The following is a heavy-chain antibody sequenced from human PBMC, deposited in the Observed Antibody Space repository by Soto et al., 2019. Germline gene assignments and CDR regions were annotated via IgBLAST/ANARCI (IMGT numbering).Heavy chain of an antibody. CDR3: ARVPVAGSYYYYGMDV. D-gene: IGHD6-19*01. CDR1: GYTFTSYA. CDR2: INAGNGNT. Sequence: ASVKVSCKASGYTFTSYAMHWVRQAPGQRLEWMGWINAGNGNTKYSQKFQGRVTITRDTSASTAYMELSSLRSEDTAVYYCARVPVAGSYYYYGMDVWGQGTTVTAP. J-gene: IGHJ6*02. V-gene: IGHV1-3*01.